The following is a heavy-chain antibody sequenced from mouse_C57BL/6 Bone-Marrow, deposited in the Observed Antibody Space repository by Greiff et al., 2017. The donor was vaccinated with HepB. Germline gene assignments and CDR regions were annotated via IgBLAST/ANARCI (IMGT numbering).Heavy chain of an antibody. J-gene: IGHJ2*01. D-gene: IGHD1-1*01. V-gene: IGHV5-9-1*02. Sequence: EVKLVESGEGLVKPGGSLKLSCAASGFTFSSYAMSWVRQTPEKRLEWVAYISSGGDYIYYADTVKGRFTISRDNARNTLYLQMSSLKSEDTAMYYCTRDITTVVALDYWGQGTTLTVSS. CDR3: TRDITTVVALDY. CDR2: ISSGGDYI. CDR1: GFTFSSYA.